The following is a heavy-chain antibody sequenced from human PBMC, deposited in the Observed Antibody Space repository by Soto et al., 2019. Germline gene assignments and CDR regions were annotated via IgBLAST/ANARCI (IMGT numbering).Heavy chain of an antibody. V-gene: IGHV4-31*03. CDR3: ARGGLGYCSGGSCYSAELSRYYYGMDV. J-gene: IGHJ6*02. CDR2: IYYSGST. Sequence: QVQLQESGPGLVKPSQTLSLTCTVSGGSISSGGYYWSWIRQHPGKGLEWIGYIYYSGSTYYNPSLKRRVTISVDTSKNQFSLELSSVTAADTAVYYCARGGLGYCSGGSCYSAELSRYYYGMDVWGQGTTVTVSS. D-gene: IGHD2-15*01. CDR1: GGSISSGGYY.